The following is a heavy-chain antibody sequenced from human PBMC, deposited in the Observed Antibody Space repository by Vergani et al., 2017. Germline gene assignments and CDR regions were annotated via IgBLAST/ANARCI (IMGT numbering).Heavy chain of an antibody. CDR2: ISYSGSGST. Sequence: QVQLQESGPGLVKPSETLSLTCTVSGVSISRYYWSWLRQPPGQGLECLGYISYSGSGSTNHNPSLKSRVTISMDTSQNQFSLELYSVTAADTAVYYCARDPGCSGGSCYSADYWGQGILVTVSS. D-gene: IGHD2-15*01. V-gene: IGHV4-59*01. J-gene: IGHJ4*02. CDR3: ARDPGCSGGSCYSADY. CDR1: GVSISRYY.